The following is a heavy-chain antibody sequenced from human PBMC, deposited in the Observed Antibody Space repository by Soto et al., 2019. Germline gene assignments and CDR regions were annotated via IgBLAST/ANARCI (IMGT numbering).Heavy chain of an antibody. J-gene: IGHJ4*02. CDR2: IYYSGST. V-gene: IGHV4-59*08. Sequence: PSDTLSLTCTVSGGSISGYYGGWFRQPPGKGLEWIGYIYYSGSTTYHPSLKSRVTISVDTSKNQFSLNLTSVTAADTAVYYCARLGGYYQAFDQWGQGSLVTVS. D-gene: IGHD3-22*01. CDR1: GGSISGYY. CDR3: ARLGGYYQAFDQ.